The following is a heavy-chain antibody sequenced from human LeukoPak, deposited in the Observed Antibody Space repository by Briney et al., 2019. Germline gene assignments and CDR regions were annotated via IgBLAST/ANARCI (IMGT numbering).Heavy chain of an antibody. CDR1: GYTFTSYG. CDR2: ISAYNGNT. V-gene: IGHV1-18*01. D-gene: IGHD1/OR15-1a*01. J-gene: IGHJ4*02. CDR3: ASQIWYNWNTPGGYYFDY. Sequence: ASVKVSCKASGYTFTSYGISWVRQAPGQGLEWMGWISAYNGNTNYAQKLQGRVTMTTDTSTSTAYMELRSLRSDDTAVYYCASQIWYNWNTPGGYYFDYWGQGTLVTVSS.